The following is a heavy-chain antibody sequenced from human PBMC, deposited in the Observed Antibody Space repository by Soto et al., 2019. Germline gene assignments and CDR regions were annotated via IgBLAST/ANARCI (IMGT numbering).Heavy chain of an antibody. Sequence: SESLSLTCTVYGGSISTYYWNWIRQPAGRGLEWIGRIYTSGNTFYNPSLKSRVTMSVDTSKNQFSLRLSSVSAADTAVYFCARDGGGGDAFDIWGQGTVVTVSS. CDR3: ARDGGGGDAFDI. J-gene: IGHJ3*02. CDR1: GGSISTYY. D-gene: IGHD6-25*01. V-gene: IGHV4-4*07. CDR2: IYTSGNT.